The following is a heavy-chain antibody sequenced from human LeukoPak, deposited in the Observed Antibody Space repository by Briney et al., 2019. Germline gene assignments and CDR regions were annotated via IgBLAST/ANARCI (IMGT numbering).Heavy chain of an antibody. V-gene: IGHV1-46*03. J-gene: IGHJ4*02. D-gene: IGHD3-22*01. Sequence: ASVKVSCKASGYTFTSYYMHWVRQAPGQGLEWMGIINPSGGSTSYAQKYQGRVTMTRDTSTSTVYMELSSLRSEDTAVYYCARASDSSGYYAPQHYFDYWGQGTLVTVSS. CDR3: ARASDSSGYYAPQHYFDY. CDR2: INPSGGST. CDR1: GYTFTSYY.